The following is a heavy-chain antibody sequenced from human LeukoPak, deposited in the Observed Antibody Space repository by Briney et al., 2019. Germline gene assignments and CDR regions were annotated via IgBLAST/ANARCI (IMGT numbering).Heavy chain of an antibody. V-gene: IGHV1-46*01. J-gene: IGHJ4*02. CDR2: IKPSGDST. CDR1: GYTFTSYY. Sequence: ASVKVSCKASGYTFTSYYIHWVRQAPGQGLEWMGIIKPSGDSTNYAQKFQGRVTMTRDTSTSTVYMELSSLRSEDTAVYYCARGRNSRAEDYWGQGTLVTASS. CDR3: ARGRNSRAEDY. D-gene: IGHD4-23*01.